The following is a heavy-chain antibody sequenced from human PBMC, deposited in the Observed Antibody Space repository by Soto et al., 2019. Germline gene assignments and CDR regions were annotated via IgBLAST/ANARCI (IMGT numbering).Heavy chain of an antibody. D-gene: IGHD5-18*01. CDR3: ARDPISIVDTAMDTEGYFDY. V-gene: IGHV1-69*01. CDR1: GGTFSSYA. Sequence: QVQLVQSGAEVKKPGSSVKVSCKASGGTFSSYAISWVRQAPGQGLEWMGGIIPIFGTANYAQKFQGRVTITADESTRTAYMEMSSLRSEDTAVYYCARDPISIVDTAMDTEGYFDYWGQGTLVTVS. J-gene: IGHJ4*02. CDR2: IIPIFGTA.